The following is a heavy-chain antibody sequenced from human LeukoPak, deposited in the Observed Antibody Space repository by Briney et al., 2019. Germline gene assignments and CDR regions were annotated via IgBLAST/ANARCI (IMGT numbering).Heavy chain of an antibody. CDR2: IWDDGSDK. D-gene: IGHD3-10*01. Sequence: GGSLRPSCVVSGFPFCNHGLHWVRQAPGKGLEWVASIWDDGSDKYSADSVRGRFSISRDNSRNTLFLQMNSLRAEDTAVYYCASDLDYGSVSLGGPRTVVTVSS. V-gene: IGHV3-33*08. CDR3: ASDLDYGSVSL. J-gene: IGHJ4*02. CDR1: GFPFCNHG.